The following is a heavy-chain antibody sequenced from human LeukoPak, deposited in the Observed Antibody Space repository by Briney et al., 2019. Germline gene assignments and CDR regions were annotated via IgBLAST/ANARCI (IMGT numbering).Heavy chain of an antibody. Sequence: GGSLRLSCVASGFTVSSNYMNWVRQAPGRGLEWVSVIYSAGNTFYAGSVKGRFTMSRDSSKNTLYLQMNSLRAEDTAVYYCARVLLASNGDQYWYYDLRGRGTLSPSPQ. V-gene: IGHV3-53*01. D-gene: IGHD4-17*01. J-gene: IGHJ2*01. CDR2: IYSAGNT. CDR3: ARVLLASNGDQYWYYDL. CDR1: GFTVSSNY.